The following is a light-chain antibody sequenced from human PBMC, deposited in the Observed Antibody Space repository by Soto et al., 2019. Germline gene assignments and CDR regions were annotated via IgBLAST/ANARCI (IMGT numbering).Light chain of an antibody. CDR2: GAS. V-gene: IGKV1-39*01. J-gene: IGKJ2*01. CDR3: QQTYYIPYS. CDR1: QSITYY. Sequence: DIKMTQSPSSLSASVGDSVTMTCRASQSITYYLNWYQQKPGQVPKVLIYGASTLKSGVPSRFSGSGSGTDFTLTISSLQPGDFATYYCQQTYYIPYSFGQGTKLEIK.